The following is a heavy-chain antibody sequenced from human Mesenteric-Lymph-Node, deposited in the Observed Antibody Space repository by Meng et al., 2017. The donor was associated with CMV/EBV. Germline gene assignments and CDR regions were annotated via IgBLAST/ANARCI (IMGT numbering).Heavy chain of an antibody. D-gene: IGHD1/OR15-1a*01. Sequence: CGGSSRGGSHSWTRIGQHPGKRLEWIGYIYESGSTYYNPSPSSPVVISVDASKNQYSLRLSSDTAADTAVYYCARRHSNNRDLSYDPWGQGTLVTVSS. J-gene: IGHJ5*02. CDR1: GGSSRGGSHS. V-gene: IGHV4-31*01. CDR3: ARRHSNNRDLSYDP. CDR2: IYESGST.